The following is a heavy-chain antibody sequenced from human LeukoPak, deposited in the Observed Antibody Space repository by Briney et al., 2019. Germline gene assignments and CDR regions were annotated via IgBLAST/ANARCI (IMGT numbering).Heavy chain of an antibody. CDR1: GGSFSGYY. CDR3: ARGVGRREVVVGDEAEGFDY. Sequence: PSETLSLTCAVYGGSFSGYYWSWIRQPPGKGLEWIGEINHSGSTNYNPSLKRRVTISVDPSKNQFSLKLSSVTAADTAVYYCARGVGRREVVVGDEAEGFDYWGQGTLVTVSS. CDR2: INHSGST. J-gene: IGHJ4*02. V-gene: IGHV4-34*01. D-gene: IGHD2-15*01.